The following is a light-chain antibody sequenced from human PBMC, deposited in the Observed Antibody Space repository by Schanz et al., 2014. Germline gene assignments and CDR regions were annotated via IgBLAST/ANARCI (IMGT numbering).Light chain of an antibody. V-gene: IGKV3-20*01. Sequence: EIALTQSPGTLSLSPGERATLSCRASQSVSSNYLAWYQQIPGQAPRLLIYGASSRATGIPDRFSGSGSGTDFTLTISRLEPEDFAVYYCQQYDRSSWTFGQGTKVEIK. J-gene: IGKJ1*01. CDR1: QSVSSNY. CDR3: QQYDRSSWT. CDR2: GAS.